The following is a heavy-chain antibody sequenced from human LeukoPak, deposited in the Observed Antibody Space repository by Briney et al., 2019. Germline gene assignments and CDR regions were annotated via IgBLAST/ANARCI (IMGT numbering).Heavy chain of an antibody. V-gene: IGHV4-34*01. Sequence: SETLSLTCAVYGGSFSGYYWSWIRQPPGKGLEWIGEINHSGSTNYNPSLKSRVTISVDTSKNQFSLKLSSVTAADTALYYCARQPWGIRGVQRRGWFDPWGQGTLVTVSS. CDR3: ARQPWGIRGVQRRGWFDP. D-gene: IGHD3-10*01. CDR1: GGSFSGYY. J-gene: IGHJ5*02. CDR2: INHSGST.